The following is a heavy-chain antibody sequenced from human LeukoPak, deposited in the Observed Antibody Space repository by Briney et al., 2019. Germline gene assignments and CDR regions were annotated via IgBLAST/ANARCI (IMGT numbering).Heavy chain of an antibody. CDR1: GGSISDYY. CDR3: ASDSVALAGIDY. Sequence: SETLSLTCTVSGGSISDYYWTWIRRPPGKGSEWIGYTHYSGSTNYNPSLKSRVTISVDTSKNQFSLKLSSVTAADTAVYYCASDSVALAGIDYWGQGTLVTVSS. J-gene: IGHJ4*02. V-gene: IGHV4-59*08. CDR2: THYSGST. D-gene: IGHD6-19*01.